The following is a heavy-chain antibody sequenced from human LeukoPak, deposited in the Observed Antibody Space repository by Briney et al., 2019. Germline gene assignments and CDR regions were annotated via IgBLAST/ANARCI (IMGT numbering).Heavy chain of an antibody. J-gene: IGHJ6*03. CDR2: MNPNSGNT. CDR3: ARSHRLLGYCSGGSCPTYYYYYMDV. V-gene: IGHV1-8*03. D-gene: IGHD2-15*01. CDR1: GYTFTSYD. Sequence: GASVKVSCKASGYTFTSYDINWVRQATGQGLEWMGWMNPNSGNTGYAQKFQGRVTITRNTSISTAYMELSSLRSEDTAVYYCARSHRLLGYCSGGSCPTYYYYYMDVWGKGTTVTVSS.